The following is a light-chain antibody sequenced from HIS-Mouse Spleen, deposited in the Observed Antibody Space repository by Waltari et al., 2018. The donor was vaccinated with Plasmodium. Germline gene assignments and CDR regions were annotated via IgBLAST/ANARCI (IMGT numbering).Light chain of an antibody. V-gene: IGKV3-15*01. J-gene: IGKJ3*01. CDR2: GAY. Sequence: EIVMTQSPATLSVSPGERATLSCRASQSVSSNLAWYQQKPGQAPRLLIYGAYTRATGIPAGFSGSGSGTEFTLTISSLQSEEFAGYYCQQYNNWSFTFGPGTKVDIK. CDR1: QSVSSN. CDR3: QQYNNWSFT.